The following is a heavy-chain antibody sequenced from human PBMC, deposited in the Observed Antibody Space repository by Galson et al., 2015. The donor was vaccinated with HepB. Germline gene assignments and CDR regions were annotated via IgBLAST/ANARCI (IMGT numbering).Heavy chain of an antibody. CDR1: GFSLSTSGMC. D-gene: IGHD5-24*01. CDR2: IDWDDDK. J-gene: IGHJ3*02. Sequence: PALVKPTQTLTLTCTFSGFSLSTSGMCVSWIRQPPGKALEWLALIDWDDDKYYSTSLKTRLTISKDTSKNQVVLTMTNMDPVATATYYCARFRWLPPPLGAFDIWGQGTMVTVSS. V-gene: IGHV2-70*01. CDR3: ARFRWLPPPLGAFDI.